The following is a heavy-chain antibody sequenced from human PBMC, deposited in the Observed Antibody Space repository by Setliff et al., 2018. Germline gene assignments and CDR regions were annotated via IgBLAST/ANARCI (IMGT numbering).Heavy chain of an antibody. D-gene: IGHD3-3*01. Sequence: SETLSLTCSVSDFSINSGYYWGWIRQSPGEGLEWIGSIYRNGNTYYNPSLKSRVTISVDTSKNQLSLKLSSVTAADTAVYYCARRETYYNLWSGYYAYWGQGTLVTVSS. V-gene: IGHV4-38-2*01. CDR2: IYRNGNT. CDR3: ARRETYYNLWSGYYAY. J-gene: IGHJ4*02. CDR1: DFSINSGYY.